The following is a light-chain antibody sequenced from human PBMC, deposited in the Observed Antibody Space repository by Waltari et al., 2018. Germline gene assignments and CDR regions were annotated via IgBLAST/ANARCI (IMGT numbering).Light chain of an antibody. CDR1: NSDVCAYNY. V-gene: IGLV2-11*01. CDR3: CSYAGRYTSV. Sequence: QSALTQPRSVSGSPGQSLTLSCTGTNSDVCAYNYASWYQQRPGKAPKLVIYDVDKRPSGVPDRFSGSKAGNTASLTISGLQADDEADYYCCSYAGRYTSVFGGGTKVTVL. J-gene: IGLJ2*01. CDR2: DVD.